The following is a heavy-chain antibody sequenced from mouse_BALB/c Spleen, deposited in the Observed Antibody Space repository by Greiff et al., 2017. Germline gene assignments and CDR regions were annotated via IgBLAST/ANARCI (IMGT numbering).Heavy chain of an antibody. Sequence: EVQLQQSGTVLARPGASVKMSCKASGYSFTSYWMHWVKQRPGQGLEWIGAIYPGNSDTSYNQKFKGKAKLTAVTSASTAYMELSSLTNEDSAVYYCTLYYDPGAMDYWGQGTSVTVSS. D-gene: IGHD2-4*01. CDR1: GYSFTSYW. CDR3: TLYYDPGAMDY. CDR2: IYPGNSDT. V-gene: IGHV1-5*01. J-gene: IGHJ4*01.